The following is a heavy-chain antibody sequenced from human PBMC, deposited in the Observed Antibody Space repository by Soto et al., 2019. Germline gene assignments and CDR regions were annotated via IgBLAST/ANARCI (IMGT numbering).Heavy chain of an antibody. D-gene: IGHD3-22*01. CDR1: GFTFSSYA. J-gene: IGHJ4*02. Sequence: GGSVRLSCAASGFTFSSYAMSWVRQAPGKGLEWVSAISGSGGSTYYADSVKGRFTISRDNSKNTLYLQMNSLRAEDTAVYYCAKDRMPTYYYDSSGSSPYDYWGQGTLVTVSS. CDR2: ISGSGGST. CDR3: AKDRMPTYYYDSSGSSPYDY. V-gene: IGHV3-23*01.